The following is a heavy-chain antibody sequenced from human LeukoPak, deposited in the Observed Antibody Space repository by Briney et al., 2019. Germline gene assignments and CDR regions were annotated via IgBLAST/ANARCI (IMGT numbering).Heavy chain of an antibody. V-gene: IGHV1-2*02. CDR3: ARADCSSTSCLLLRGAYNWFDP. CDR1: GYTFTGYY. CDR2: INPNSGGT. Sequence: ASVKVSCKASGYTFTGYYMHWVRQAPGQGLEWMGWINPNSGGTNYAQKFQGRVTMTRDTSISTAYMELSRLRSDDTAVYYCARADCSSTSCLLLRGAYNWFDPWGQGTLVTVSS. J-gene: IGHJ5*02. D-gene: IGHD2-2*01.